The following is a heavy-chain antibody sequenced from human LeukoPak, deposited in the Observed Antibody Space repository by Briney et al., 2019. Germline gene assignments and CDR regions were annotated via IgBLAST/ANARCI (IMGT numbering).Heavy chain of an antibody. Sequence: GGSLRLSCAASGFTFSNYWMTWVRQAPGKGLEWVSVISGSGGNTYYADSVKGRFTISRDNSKNTLYLQMNNLRAEDTAVYYCARVRDSSSWYPAFDIWGQGTMVTVSS. CDR1: GFTFSNYW. J-gene: IGHJ3*02. D-gene: IGHD6-13*01. V-gene: IGHV3-23*01. CDR3: ARVRDSSSWYPAFDI. CDR2: ISGSGGNT.